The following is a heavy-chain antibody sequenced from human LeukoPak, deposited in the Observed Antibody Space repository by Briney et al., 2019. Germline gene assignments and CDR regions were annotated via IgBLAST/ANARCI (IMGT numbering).Heavy chain of an antibody. J-gene: IGHJ5*02. V-gene: IGHV1-2*02. D-gene: IGHD6-13*01. CDR3: ARESSSWSLGGRFDP. Sequence: ASVKVSCKASGYTFTGYYMHWVRQAPGQGLEWMGWINPNSGGTNYAQKFQGRVTMTRDTSISTAYMELSRLRSDDTAVYYCARESSSWSLGGRFDPWGQGTLVTVSS. CDR2: INPNSGGT. CDR1: GYTFTGYY.